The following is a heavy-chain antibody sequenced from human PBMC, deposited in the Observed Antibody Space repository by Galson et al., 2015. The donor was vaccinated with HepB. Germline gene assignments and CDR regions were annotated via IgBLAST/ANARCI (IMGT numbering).Heavy chain of an antibody. CDR2: IRYDGSNK. CDR1: GFTFSSYG. V-gene: IGHV3-30*02. J-gene: IGHJ6*02. CDR3: AKDKYYGSGSYYNPYYYYYGMDV. Sequence: SLRLSCAASGFTFSSYGMHWVRQAPGKGLEWVAFIRYDGSNKYYADSVKGRFTISRDNSKNTLYLQMNSLRAEDTAVYYCAKDKYYGSGSYYNPYYYYYGMDVWGQGTTVTVSS. D-gene: IGHD3-10*01.